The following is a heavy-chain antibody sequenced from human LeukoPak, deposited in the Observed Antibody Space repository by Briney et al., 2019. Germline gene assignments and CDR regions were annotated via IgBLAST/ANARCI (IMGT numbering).Heavy chain of an antibody. V-gene: IGHV1-2*02. Sequence: ASVKVSCKASGYTFTGYYMHWVRQAPGQGLEWMGWINTNSGGTNYAQKFQGRVTMTRDTSISTAYMELSRLRSDDTAVYYCARDEGHCSSTSCYNWFDPWGQGTLVTVSS. J-gene: IGHJ5*02. CDR1: GYTFTGYY. CDR2: INTNSGGT. CDR3: ARDEGHCSSTSCYNWFDP. D-gene: IGHD2-2*01.